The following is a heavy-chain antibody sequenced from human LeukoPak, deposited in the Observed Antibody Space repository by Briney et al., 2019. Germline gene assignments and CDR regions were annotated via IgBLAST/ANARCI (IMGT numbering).Heavy chain of an antibody. CDR3: ARYCSSTSCRFGAFDI. J-gene: IGHJ3*02. D-gene: IGHD2-2*01. CDR1: GDSISSYY. CDR2: MQISGST. V-gene: IGHV4-4*07. Sequence: PSETLSLTCSVSGDSISSYYWSWIRQPAGKGLEWIGRMQISGSTNYNPSLKSRVTISVDTSKNQFSLKLSSVTAADTAVYYCARYCSSTSCRFGAFDIWGQGTMVTVSS.